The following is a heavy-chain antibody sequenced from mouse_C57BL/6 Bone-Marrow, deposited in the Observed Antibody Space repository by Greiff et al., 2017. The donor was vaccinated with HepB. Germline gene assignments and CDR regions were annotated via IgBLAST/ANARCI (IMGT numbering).Heavy chain of an antibody. CDR3: ATPFITTVVAPFAY. V-gene: IGHV5-12*01. D-gene: IGHD1-1*01. CDR2: ISNGGGST. CDR1: GFTFSDYY. J-gene: IGHJ3*01. Sequence: EVMLVESGGGLVQPGGSLKLSCAASGFTFSDYYMYWVRQTPEKRLEWVAYISNGGGSTYYPDTVKGRFTISRDNAKNTLYLQMSRLKSEDTAMYYCATPFITTVVAPFAYWGQGTLVTVSA.